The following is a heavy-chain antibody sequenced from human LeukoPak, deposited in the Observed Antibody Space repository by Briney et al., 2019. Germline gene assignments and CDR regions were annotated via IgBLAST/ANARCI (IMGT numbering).Heavy chain of an antibody. V-gene: IGHV1-2*02. CDR2: INPNSGGT. D-gene: IGHD1-26*01. Sequence: ASVKVSCKASGYTFTSYYMHWVRQAPGQGLEWMGWINPNSGGTNYAQKFQGRVTMTRDTSINTAYMELSRLRSDDTVVYFCARDDSGSYFPDAFDIWGQGTVVTVSS. CDR3: ARDDSGSYFPDAFDI. CDR1: GYTFTSYY. J-gene: IGHJ3*02.